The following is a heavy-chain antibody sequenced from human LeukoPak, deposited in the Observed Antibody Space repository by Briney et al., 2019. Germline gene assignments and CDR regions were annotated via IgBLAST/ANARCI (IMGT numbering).Heavy chain of an antibody. Sequence: ASVKVSCNASGYIFTVYYMHWVRQAPGQGLEWMGWINPNSGGTNYAQNFQGRVTMTRDTSISTAYMELSRLTSDDTAMYYCARPLRVTMIQGAAFRASSDFDPWGQGTLVTVSS. J-gene: IGHJ5*02. CDR3: ARPLRVTMIQGAAFRASSDFDP. CDR1: GYIFTVYY. CDR2: INPNSGGT. D-gene: IGHD3-10*01. V-gene: IGHV1-2*02.